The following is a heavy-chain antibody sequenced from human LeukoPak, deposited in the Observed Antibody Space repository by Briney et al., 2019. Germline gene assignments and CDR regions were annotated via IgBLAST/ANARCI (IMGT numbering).Heavy chain of an antibody. J-gene: IGHJ6*03. CDR1: GFTFSDYG. V-gene: IGHV3-33*06. CDR2: IWYDGSNK. CDR3: AKGISGYYYYMDV. D-gene: IGHD2-15*01. Sequence: GGSLRLSCAASGFTFSDYGMHWVRQAPGKGLEWVAIIWYDGSNKYYADSVKGRFTISRDNSKNTLYLQMSSLRAEDTAMYYCAKGISGYYYYMDVWGKGTTVIVSS.